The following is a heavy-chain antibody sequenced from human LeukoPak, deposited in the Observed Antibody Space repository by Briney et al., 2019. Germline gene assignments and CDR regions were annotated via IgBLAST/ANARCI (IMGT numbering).Heavy chain of an antibody. CDR3: ARGGGNTKVYYFDY. D-gene: IGHD4-23*01. V-gene: IGHV3-11*01. Sequence: AGGSLRLSCAASGFTFSDYHMSWIRQAPGKGLEGVSYISTTGSTKSYADSVKGRFTISRDNAQNSLFLQMNSLRDEDTAVYYCARGGGNTKVYYFDYWGQGTLVTVSS. J-gene: IGHJ4*02. CDR1: GFTFSDYH. CDR2: ISTTGSTK.